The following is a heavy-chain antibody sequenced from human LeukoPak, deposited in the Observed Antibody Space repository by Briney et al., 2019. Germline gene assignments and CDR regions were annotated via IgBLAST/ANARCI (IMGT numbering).Heavy chain of an antibody. CDR3: ARGIVATIYFDY. CDR2: IYYSGST. CDR1: GGSISSHY. J-gene: IGHJ4*02. V-gene: IGHV4-59*11. Sequence: SETLSLTCTVSGGSISSHYWSWIRQPPGKGLEWIGYIYYSGSTNYNPSLKSRVTISVDTSKNQFSLKLSSVTAADTAVYYCARGIVATIYFDYWGQGTLVTVSS. D-gene: IGHD5-12*01.